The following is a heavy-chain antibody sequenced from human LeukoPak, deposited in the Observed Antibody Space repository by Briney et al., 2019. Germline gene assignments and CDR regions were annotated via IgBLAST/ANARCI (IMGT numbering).Heavy chain of an antibody. V-gene: IGHV3-23*01. D-gene: IGHD2-2*02. J-gene: IGHJ4*02. CDR3: ARYRREGLYYFDY. CDR1: GFTFSSYA. Sequence: GGSLRLSCAASGFTFSSYAMSWVRQAPGKGLEWVSAISGSGGSTYYADSVKGRFTISRDNAKNSLYLQMNSLRAEDTAVYYCARYRREGLYYFDYWGQGTLVTVSS. CDR2: ISGSGGST.